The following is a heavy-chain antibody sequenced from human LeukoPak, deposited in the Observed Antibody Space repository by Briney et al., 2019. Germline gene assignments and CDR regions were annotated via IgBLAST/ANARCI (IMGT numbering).Heavy chain of an antibody. Sequence: GGSLRLSCAASGFTFSSYAMHWVRQAPGKGLEYVSAISSSRRSTYYANSVKSRFTISRDNSKNTLYLQMGSLRAEDMAVYYCARECYYSGMDVWGQGTTVTVSS. CDR2: ISSSRRST. V-gene: IGHV3-64*01. CDR1: GFTFSSYA. CDR3: ARECYYSGMDV. J-gene: IGHJ6*02.